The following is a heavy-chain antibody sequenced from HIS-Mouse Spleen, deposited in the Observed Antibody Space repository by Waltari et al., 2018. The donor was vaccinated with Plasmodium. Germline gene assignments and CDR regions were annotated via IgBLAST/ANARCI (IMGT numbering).Heavy chain of an antibody. V-gene: IGHV2-70*15. CDR3: ARTTYSSSSAKYYYYGMDV. Sequence: QVTLRQSRPALVKPTQTLTLTCPFSGFSLSTSGICVSCIRHPPVQALERLARIDWDDDKYYSTTLKTRLTISKDTSKNQVVLTMTNMDPVDTATYYCARTTYSSSSAKYYYYGMDVWGQGTTVTVSS. CDR2: IDWDDDK. J-gene: IGHJ6*02. CDR1: GFSLSTSGIC. D-gene: IGHD6-6*01.